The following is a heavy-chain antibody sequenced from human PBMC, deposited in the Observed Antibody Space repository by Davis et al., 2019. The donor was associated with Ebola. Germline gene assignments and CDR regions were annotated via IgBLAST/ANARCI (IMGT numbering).Heavy chain of an antibody. CDR1: GYTFTSYG. CDR2: ISAYNGNT. CDR3: ARDRDVLLRQTDY. D-gene: IGHD2-15*01. V-gene: IGHV1-18*01. Sequence: AASVKVSCKASGYTFTSYGITWVRQAPGQGLEWMGWISAYNGNTNYAQRFQDRVTMTTDTSTNTAYMEVRSLRSDDTAVYYCARDRDVLLRQTDYWGQGTLVTVSS. J-gene: IGHJ4*02.